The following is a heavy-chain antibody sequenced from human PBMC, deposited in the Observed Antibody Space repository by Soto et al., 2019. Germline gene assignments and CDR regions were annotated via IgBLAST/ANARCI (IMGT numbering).Heavy chain of an antibody. D-gene: IGHD1-7*01. CDR2: IIPIFGTA. Sequence: GASVKVSCKASGGTFSSYAISWVRQAPGQGLEWMGGIIPIFGTANYAQKFQGRVTITADESTSTAYMELSSLRSEDTAVYYCATAGELELYAFDIWGQGTMVTVSS. CDR3: ATAGELELYAFDI. V-gene: IGHV1-69*13. CDR1: GGTFSSYA. J-gene: IGHJ3*02.